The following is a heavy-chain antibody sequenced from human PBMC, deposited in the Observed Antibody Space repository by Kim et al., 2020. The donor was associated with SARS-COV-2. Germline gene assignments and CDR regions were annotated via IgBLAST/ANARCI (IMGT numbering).Heavy chain of an antibody. J-gene: IGHJ4*02. CDR2: ISAYNGNT. CDR1: GYTFTSYG. V-gene: IGHV1-18*04. Sequence: ASVKVSCKASGYTFTSYGISWVRQAPGQGLEWMGWISAYNGNTNYAQKLQGRVTMTTDTSTSTAYMELRSLRSDDTAVYYCARAQKVATIFFFFDYWVQGTLLTLPS. CDR3: ARAQKVATIFFFFDY. D-gene: IGHD5-12*01.